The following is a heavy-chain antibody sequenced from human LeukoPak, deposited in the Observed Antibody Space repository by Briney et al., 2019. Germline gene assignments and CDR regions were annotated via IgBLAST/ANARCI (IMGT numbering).Heavy chain of an antibody. D-gene: IGHD3-22*01. CDR3: ARDLIVHSSNWFDP. Sequence: GGSLRLSCAASGFTFSSYSMNWVRQAPGKGLEWVSSISSSSSYIYYADSVKGRFTISRDNAKNSLYLQMNRLRAEDTAVYYCARDLIVHSSNWFDPWGQGTLVTVSS. CDR2: ISSSSSYI. J-gene: IGHJ5*02. CDR1: GFTFSSYS. V-gene: IGHV3-21*01.